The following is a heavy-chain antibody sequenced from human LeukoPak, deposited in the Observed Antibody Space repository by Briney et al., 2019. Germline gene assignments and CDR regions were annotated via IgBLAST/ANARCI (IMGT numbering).Heavy chain of an antibody. J-gene: IGHJ4*02. Sequence: PGGSLRLSCAASGFTFSSYGMHWVRQAPGKGLEWVAFIRYDGSNKYYADSVKGRFTISRDNSKKMLYLQMNSLRAEDTAVYYCAKGSYGSGSYHFDFWGQGALVTVSS. V-gene: IGHV3-30*02. CDR2: IRYDGSNK. CDR1: GFTFSSYG. D-gene: IGHD3-10*01. CDR3: AKGSYGSGSYHFDF.